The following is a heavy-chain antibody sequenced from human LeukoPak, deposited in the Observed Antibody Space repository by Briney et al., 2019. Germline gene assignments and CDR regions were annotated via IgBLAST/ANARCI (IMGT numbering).Heavy chain of an antibody. CDR1: GFSISSYG. CDR2: IWYGGSKK. Sequence: PGRSLRLSCAASGFSISSYGMHWVRQSPGKGLEWVAVIWYGGSKKYHADSVKGRFTISRDISKSTLYLEMSSLRAEDTAVYYCARDDCSTTYCYGYWGQGTLVTVSS. D-gene: IGHD2-2*01. J-gene: IGHJ4*02. V-gene: IGHV3-33*01. CDR3: ARDDCSTTYCYGY.